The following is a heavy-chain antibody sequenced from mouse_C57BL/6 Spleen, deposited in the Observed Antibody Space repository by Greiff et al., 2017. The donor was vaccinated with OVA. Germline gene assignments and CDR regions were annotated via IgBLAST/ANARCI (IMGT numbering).Heavy chain of an antibody. V-gene: IGHV1-76*01. CDR3: ARNYYGSSYELDY. CDR1: GYTFTDYY. D-gene: IGHD1-1*01. J-gene: IGHJ2*01. CDR2: IYPGSGNT. Sequence: QVHVKQSGAELVRPGASVKLSCKASGYTFTDYYINWVKQRPGQGLEWIARIYPGSGNTYYNEKFKGKATLTAEKSSSTAYMQLSSLTSEDSAVYFCARNYYGSSYELDYWGQGTTLTVSS.